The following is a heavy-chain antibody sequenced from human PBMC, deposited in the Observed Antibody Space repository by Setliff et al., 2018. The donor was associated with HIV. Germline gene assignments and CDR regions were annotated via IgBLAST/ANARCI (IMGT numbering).Heavy chain of an antibody. J-gene: IGHJ4*02. D-gene: IGHD4-17*01. CDR3: ARYDYGDFDY. CDR1: GGSISSYY. V-gene: IGHV4-59*12. CDR2: IFYTGST. Sequence: PSETLSLTCTVSGGSISSYYWTWLRQFPGKGLEWIGFIFYTGSTTYNPSLNSRVTISVDTSKNQFSLNLSSVTAADTAVYYCARYDYGDFDYWGQGTPVTVSS.